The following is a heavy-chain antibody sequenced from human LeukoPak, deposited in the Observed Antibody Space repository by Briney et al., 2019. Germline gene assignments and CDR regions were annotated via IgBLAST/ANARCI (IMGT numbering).Heavy chain of an antibody. D-gene: IGHD2-21*02. Sequence: ETLSLTCTVSGASISRYYWSWIRQPPGKGLEWIGSISYSGSTNYNPSLKSRVTISVDTSKNQFSLKLSSVTAADTAVYYCARAPATAILGGYYMDVWGKGTTVTISS. CDR2: ISYSGST. J-gene: IGHJ6*03. CDR3: ARAPATAILGGYYMDV. CDR1: GASISRYY. V-gene: IGHV4-59*01.